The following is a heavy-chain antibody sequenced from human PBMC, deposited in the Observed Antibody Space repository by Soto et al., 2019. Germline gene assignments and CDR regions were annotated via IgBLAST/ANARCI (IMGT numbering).Heavy chain of an antibody. CDR2: IYPGDSDT. Sequence: GESLKISCKGSGYSFTSYWIGWVRQMPGKGLEWMGIIYPGDSDTRYSPSFQGQVTISADKSISTAYLQWSSLKASDTAMYYCARLPYSSSFRGGGHYSSYGMDVSGPAITLTLSS. V-gene: IGHV5-51*01. CDR3: ARLPYSSSFRGGGHYSSYGMDV. CDR1: GYSFTSYW. J-gene: IGHJ6*02. D-gene: IGHD6-6*01.